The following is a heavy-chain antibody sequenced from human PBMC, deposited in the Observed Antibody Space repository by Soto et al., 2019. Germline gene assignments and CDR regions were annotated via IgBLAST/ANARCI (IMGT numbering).Heavy chain of an antibody. J-gene: IGHJ5*02. V-gene: IGHV1-69*06. CDR1: GGTLGSDA. D-gene: IGHD3-22*01. CDR3: ARDRTDSGYYTNWLDP. CDR2: IIPIFGTT. Sequence: SVKVSCKASGGTLGSDAITWVRQAPGQGLEWVGRIIPIFGTTNYAQNLQGRVTISADKSTLTSYMELHSLTSDDTALYYCARDRTDSGYYTNWLDPWGQGTQVTVSS.